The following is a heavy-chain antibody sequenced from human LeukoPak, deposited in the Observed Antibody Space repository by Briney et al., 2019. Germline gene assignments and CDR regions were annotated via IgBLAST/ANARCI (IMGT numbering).Heavy chain of an antibody. Sequence: ASVKVSCKASGYTFTNYYIHWVRQAPGQGLEWMGLINPSAGSTSYAQNFQGRVTMTRDTSTSTVYMELSSLRSEDTAVYYCATIAEGGGYDMDVWGQGTTVTVSS. CDR2: INPSAGST. CDR1: GYTFTNYY. D-gene: IGHD3-16*01. V-gene: IGHV1-46*03. CDR3: ATIAEGGGYDMDV. J-gene: IGHJ6*02.